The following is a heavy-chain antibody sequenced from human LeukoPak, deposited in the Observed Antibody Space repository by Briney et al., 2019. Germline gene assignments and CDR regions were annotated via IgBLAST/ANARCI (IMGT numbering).Heavy chain of an antibody. J-gene: IGHJ4*02. V-gene: IGHV1-2*02. CDR2: INPNSGGT. D-gene: IGHD3-10*01. Sequence: ASVKVSCKASGYTFTSYYMHWVRQAPGQGLEWMGWINPNSGGTNYAQKLQGRVTMTRDTSISTAYMELSRLRSDDTAVYYCARYYYGSGSYVPHWGQGTLVTVSS. CDR1: GYTFTSYY. CDR3: ARYYYGSGSYVPH.